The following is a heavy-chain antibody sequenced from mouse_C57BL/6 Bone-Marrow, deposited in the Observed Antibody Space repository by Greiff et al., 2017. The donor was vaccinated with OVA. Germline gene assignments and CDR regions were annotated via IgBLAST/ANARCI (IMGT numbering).Heavy chain of an antibody. CDR2: IYPGSGST. CDR3: ARQGDCYGSRKRGYFDV. V-gene: IGHV1-55*01. D-gene: IGHD1-1*01. J-gene: IGHJ1*03. CDR1: GYTFTSYW. Sequence: QVQLKQPGAELVKPGASVKMSCKASGYTFTSYWITWVKQRPGQGLEWIGDIYPGSGSTNYNEKFKSKATLTVDTSSSPAYMQLSSLTSEDSAVYYCARQGDCYGSRKRGYFDVWGTGTTVTVSS.